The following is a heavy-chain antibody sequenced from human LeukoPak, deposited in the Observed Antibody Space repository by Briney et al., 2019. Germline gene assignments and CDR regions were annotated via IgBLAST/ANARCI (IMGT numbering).Heavy chain of an antibody. D-gene: IGHD6-19*01. CDR3: ARSDYFHN. V-gene: IGHV3-74*01. CDR1: GFTFSTYW. Sequence: GGSLRLSCAASGFTFSTYWMHWVRQVPGKGLVWVSRIRGDGSRTVYADSVKGRFTIYRDNAKNTLSLQMNSLRAEDTAVYYCARSDYFHNWGQGTLVTVSS. CDR2: IRGDGSRT. J-gene: IGHJ4*02.